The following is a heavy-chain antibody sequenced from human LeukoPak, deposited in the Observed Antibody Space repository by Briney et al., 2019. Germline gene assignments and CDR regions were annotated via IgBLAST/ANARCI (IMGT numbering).Heavy chain of an antibody. CDR3: ASPFRGGDFDY. V-gene: IGHV3-30-3*01. D-gene: IGHD3-10*01. J-gene: IGHJ4*02. Sequence: GGSLRLSCAASGFTFSNAWMSWVRQAPGKGLEWVAVISYDGSNKYYADSVKGRFTISRDNSKNTLYLQMNSLRAEDTAVYYCASPFRGGDFDYWGQGTLVTVSS. CDR2: ISYDGSNK. CDR1: GFTFSNAW.